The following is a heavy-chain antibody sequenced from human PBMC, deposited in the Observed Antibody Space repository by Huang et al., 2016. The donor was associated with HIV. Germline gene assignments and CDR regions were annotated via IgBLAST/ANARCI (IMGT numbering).Heavy chain of an antibody. D-gene: IGHD1-1*01. J-gene: IGHJ3*02. CDR1: GGSFSGYY. Sequence: QVQLQQWGAGLLKPSETLSLTCAVYGGSFSGYYWRWIRQSPGKGLEWIGEINNSGSTNSNPALKSRLTISVETAKNQFSLKLSSVTAADTAVYYCARERMMSWLDDHDAFDIWGQGTMVTVSS. V-gene: IGHV4-34*01. CDR2: INNSGST. CDR3: ARERMMSWLDDHDAFDI.